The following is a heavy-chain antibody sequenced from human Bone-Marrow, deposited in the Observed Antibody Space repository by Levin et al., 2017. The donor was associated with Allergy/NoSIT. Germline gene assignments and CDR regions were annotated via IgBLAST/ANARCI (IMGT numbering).Heavy chain of an antibody. Sequence: PSETLSLTCTVSGGSISSRDYYWSWIRQPPGKGLEWIGYIYYSGRTYYSPSLQSRLSISVDTSNNHFSLKLSSVTAADTAVYYCARATPTNTFDIWGQGTMVTVSS. V-gene: IGHV4-30-4*01. CDR3: ARATPTNTFDI. J-gene: IGHJ3*02. CDR2: IYYSGRT. CDR1: GGSISSRDYY.